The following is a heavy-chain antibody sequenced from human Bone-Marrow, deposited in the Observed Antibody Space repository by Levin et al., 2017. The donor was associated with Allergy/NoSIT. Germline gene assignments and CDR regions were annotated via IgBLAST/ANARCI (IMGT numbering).Heavy chain of an antibody. J-gene: IGHJ4*02. D-gene: IGHD2-2*01. CDR3: ARCTEASMVD. CDR2: IDWDDDK. Sequence: GSGPTLVKPTQTLTLTCNVSGFSLSTSPTRVSWIRQPPGKALEWLARIDWDDDKFYSASLRSRLTISKDTSTNQVVLRLTNVDPGDTATYYCARCTEASMVDWGQGTLVTVSS. CDR1: GFSLSTSPTR. V-gene: IGHV2-70*04.